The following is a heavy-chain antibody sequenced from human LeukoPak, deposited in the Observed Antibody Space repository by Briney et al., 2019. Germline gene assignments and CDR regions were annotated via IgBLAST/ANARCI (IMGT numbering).Heavy chain of an antibody. CDR1: GYTLTELS. J-gene: IGHJ3*02. Sequence: ASEKVSCKVSGYTLTELSMHWVRQAPGKGLEWMGGFDPEDGETIYAQKFQGRVTMTEDTSTDTASMELSSLRSEDTAVYSCATVVGLAARPQRLFGAFDIWGQGTMVTVSS. CDR3: ATVVGLAARPQRLFGAFDI. CDR2: FDPEDGET. D-gene: IGHD6-6*01. V-gene: IGHV1-24*01.